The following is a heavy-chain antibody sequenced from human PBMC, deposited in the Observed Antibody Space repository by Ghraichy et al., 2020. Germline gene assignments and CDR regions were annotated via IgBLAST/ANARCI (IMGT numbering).Heavy chain of an antibody. Sequence: ASVKVSCKATGYTFSSYNMHWLRQAPGQGLEWMGIITPSGGDTSYAQKFQGRVTMTRDTSTSTVYLELSSLRSEDTAVYYCARDLFSSSSYWGQGTLVYVSS. CDR1: GYTFSSYN. CDR3: ARDLFSSSSY. J-gene: IGHJ4*02. V-gene: IGHV1-46*01. D-gene: IGHD6-6*01. CDR2: ITPSGGDT.